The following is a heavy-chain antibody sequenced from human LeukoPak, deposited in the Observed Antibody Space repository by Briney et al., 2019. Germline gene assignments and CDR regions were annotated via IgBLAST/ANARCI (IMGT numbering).Heavy chain of an antibody. Sequence: SETLSLTCTVSGDSISGYYWSWIRQPPGKGLEWIGYIYYSGGTNYNPSLKSRVTISADTSKNQFSLKLRSMTPADTAVYSCARGNPSFYYGMDVWGQGTTVTVSS. V-gene: IGHV4-59*01. CDR1: GDSISGYY. CDR2: IYYSGGT. CDR3: ARGNPSFYYGMDV. J-gene: IGHJ6*02.